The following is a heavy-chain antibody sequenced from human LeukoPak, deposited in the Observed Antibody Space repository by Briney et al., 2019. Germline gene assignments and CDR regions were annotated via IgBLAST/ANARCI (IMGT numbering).Heavy chain of an antibody. CDR3: ARGWNYLWFDP. Sequence: SSETLSLTCTVSGGSISSSSYYWGWIRQPPGKGLEWIGSIYYSGSTYYNPSLKSRVTISVDTSKDQFSLKLSSVTAADTAVYYCARGWNYLWFDPWGQGTLVTVSS. CDR1: GGSISSSSYY. J-gene: IGHJ5*02. CDR2: IYYSGST. D-gene: IGHD1-7*01. V-gene: IGHV4-39*01.